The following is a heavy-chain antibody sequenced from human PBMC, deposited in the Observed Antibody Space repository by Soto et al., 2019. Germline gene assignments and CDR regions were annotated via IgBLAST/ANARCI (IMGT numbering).Heavy chain of an antibody. V-gene: IGHV4-34*01. J-gene: IGHJ4*02. CDR3: ARGLYGSGSYYRLPFDY. D-gene: IGHD3-10*01. CDR1: GGSISSYY. CDR2: IYHSGST. Sequence: PSETLSLTCAVSGGSISSYYWSWIRQPQGKGLEWIGEIYHSGSTNYNPSLKSRVTISVDTSKNQFSLKLSSVTAADTAVYYCARGLYGSGSYYRLPFDYWGQGTLVTVSS.